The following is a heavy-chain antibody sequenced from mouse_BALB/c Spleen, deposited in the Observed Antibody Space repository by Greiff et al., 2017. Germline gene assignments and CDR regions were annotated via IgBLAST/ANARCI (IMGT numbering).Heavy chain of an antibody. CDR3: ARCGYYVFYAMDY. V-gene: IGHV2-2*02. CDR1: GFSLTSYG. Sequence: QVQLQQSGPGLVQPSQSLSITCTVSGFSLTSYGVHWVRQSPGKGLEWLGVIWSGGSTDYNAAFISRLSISKDNSKSQVFFKMNSLQANDTAIYYCARCGYYVFYAMDYWGQGTSVTVSS. CDR2: IWSGGST. D-gene: IGHD2-3*01. J-gene: IGHJ4*01.